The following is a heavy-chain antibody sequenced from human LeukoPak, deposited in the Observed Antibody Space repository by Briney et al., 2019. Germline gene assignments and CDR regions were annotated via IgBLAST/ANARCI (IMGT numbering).Heavy chain of an antibody. V-gene: IGHV1-8*01. D-gene: IGHD6-19*01. J-gene: IGHJ1*01. Sequence: ASVKVSCKASGYTFTSYDINWVRQATGQGLEWMGWMNPNSGNTGYAQKFQGRVTMTRNTSISTAYMELSSLRSEDTAVYYCARAGIAVASQAEYFQHWGQGTLVTVSS. CDR2: MNPNSGNT. CDR3: ARAGIAVASQAEYFQH. CDR1: GYTFTSYD.